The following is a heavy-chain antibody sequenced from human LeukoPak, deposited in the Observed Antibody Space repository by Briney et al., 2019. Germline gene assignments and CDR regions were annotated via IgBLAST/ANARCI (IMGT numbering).Heavy chain of an antibody. J-gene: IGHJ4*02. CDR3: ARGTPQHYDILTGYKYYFDY. CDR2: IYYSGST. V-gene: IGHV4-59*01. D-gene: IGHD3-9*01. CDR1: GGSISSYY. Sequence: SETLSLTCTVSGGSISSYYWSWIRQPPGKGLEWIGYIYYSGSTNYNPSLKSRVTISVDTSKNQFSLKLSSVTAADTAVYYCARGTPQHYDILTGYKYYFDYWGQGTLVTVSS.